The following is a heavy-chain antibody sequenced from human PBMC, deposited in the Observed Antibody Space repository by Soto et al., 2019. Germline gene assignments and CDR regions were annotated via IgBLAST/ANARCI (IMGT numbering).Heavy chain of an antibody. Sequence: PGGSLRLSCVASGFTLTTYTMNWVRQAPGMGLEWVASINGRGNYKYYTDSVEGRFTISRDNAENSLYLHMNSLGAEDTAVCYCAREDGVVGATSAFDYWGQGTLVTVSS. V-gene: IGHV3-21*01. CDR2: INGRGNYK. J-gene: IGHJ4*02. D-gene: IGHD1-26*01. CDR1: GFTLTTYT. CDR3: AREDGVVGATSAFDY.